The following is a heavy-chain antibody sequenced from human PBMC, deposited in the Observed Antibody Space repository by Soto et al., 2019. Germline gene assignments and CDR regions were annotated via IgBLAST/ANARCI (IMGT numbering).Heavy chain of an antibody. CDR3: ARDHLGRGWYGFMDS. J-gene: IGHJ4*02. D-gene: IGHD6-19*01. Sequence: QVRLVQSGAEVKKPGSSVKVSCNASGGIFSSYAFSWVRQAPGQGLEWMGGIIPILRSADYAQRFQGRVTITADESTRTVYMELSRLRSEDTAVYYCARDHLGRGWYGFMDSWGQGTPVIVSS. CDR2: IIPILRSA. CDR1: GGIFSSYA. V-gene: IGHV1-69*01.